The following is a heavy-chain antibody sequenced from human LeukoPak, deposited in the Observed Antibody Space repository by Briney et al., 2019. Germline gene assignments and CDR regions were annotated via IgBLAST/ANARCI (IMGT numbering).Heavy chain of an antibody. V-gene: IGHV1-69*04. CDR1: GGTFSSYA. CDR2: IIPIFGIA. J-gene: IGHJ6*02. D-gene: IGHD2-2*03. CDR3: ASAPGGYCSSTSCPPFHYGMDV. Sequence: SVKVSCKASGGTFSSYAISWVRQAPGQGLEWMGRIIPIFGIANYAQKFQGRVTITADKSTSTAYMELSSLRSEDTAVYYCASAPGGYCSSTSCPPFHYGMDVWGQGTTVTVSS.